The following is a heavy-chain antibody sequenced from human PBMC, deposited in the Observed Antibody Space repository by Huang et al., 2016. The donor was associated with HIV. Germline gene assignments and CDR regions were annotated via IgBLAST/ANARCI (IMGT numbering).Heavy chain of an antibody. CDR2: IYYSRNT. CDR3: ARHGRVAGHYYNNMDV. CDR1: GGSISSSSYY. J-gene: IGHJ6*02. D-gene: IGHD6-19*01. V-gene: IGHV4-39*01. Sequence: LQLQESGPGLVKSSETLSLICTVSGGSISSSSYYWGWIRHPPGQGPEWIGSIYYSRNTYYNPPLKSRVTISVDTSKNQFSLKVNSVTAADTAVYYCARHGRVAGHYYNNMDVWGRGTTVTVSS.